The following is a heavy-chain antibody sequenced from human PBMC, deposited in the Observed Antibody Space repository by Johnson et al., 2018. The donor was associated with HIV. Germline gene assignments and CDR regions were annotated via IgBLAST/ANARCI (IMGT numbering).Heavy chain of an antibody. CDR1: GFAFSSYA. Sequence: QMQLVESGGGVVQPGRSLRLSCAASGFAFSSYAMHWVRQAPGKGRGWVAVISYDGSNKYYADSVKGRFTISRDNSKNTLYLQMHSLRTEDTAVYYCARDYDIPRDDGFDIWGQGTMVTVSS. CDR3: ARDYDIPRDDGFDI. J-gene: IGHJ3*02. CDR2: ISYDGSNK. V-gene: IGHV3-30-3*01. D-gene: IGHD3-9*01.